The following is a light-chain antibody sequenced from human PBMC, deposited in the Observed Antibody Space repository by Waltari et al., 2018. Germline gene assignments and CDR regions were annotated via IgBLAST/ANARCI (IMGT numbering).Light chain of an antibody. CDR3: QTWGTDSRV. CDR1: GGHRGNA. J-gene: IGLJ3*02. V-gene: IGLV4-69*01. CDR2: LNIDGRH. Sequence: QLVLTQSPSASASLGASVKLTRTLSGGHRGNATACHQQQPEKGPRYLMKLNIDGRHHKGDGIPDLFSGSSSGAERYLSISSVQSEDEADYYCQTWGTDSRVFGGGTKLTVL.